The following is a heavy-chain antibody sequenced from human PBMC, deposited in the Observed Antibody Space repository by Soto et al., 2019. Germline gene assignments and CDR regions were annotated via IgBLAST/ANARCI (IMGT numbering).Heavy chain of an antibody. D-gene: IGHD3-9*01. CDR3: ARGDYDILTGYYPFDY. CDR2: IYSGGST. J-gene: IGHJ4*02. CDR1: GFTVSSNY. V-gene: IGHV3-53*01. Sequence: LRLSCAASGFTVSSNYMSWVRQAPGKGLEWVSVIYSGGSTYYADSVKGRFTISRDNSKNTLYLQMNSLRAEDTAVYYCARGDYDILTGYYPFDYWGQGTLVTVSS.